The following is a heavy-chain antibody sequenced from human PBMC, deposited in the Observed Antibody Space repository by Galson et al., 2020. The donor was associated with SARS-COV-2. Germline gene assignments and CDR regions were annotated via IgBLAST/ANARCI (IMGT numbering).Heavy chain of an antibody. J-gene: IGHJ3*02. CDR2: INGAGSGT. V-gene: IGHV3-74*01. CDR3: ARSLGDRGIERACDI. D-gene: IGHD3-10*01. CDR1: GFTFRIYW. Sequence: GGSLRLSCAASGFTFRIYWMHWVRQAPGKGLVWVSHINGAGSGTTYADSVKGRFTISRDNAKNTLYLQMSSLRAEDTAVYYCARSLGDRGIERACDIWGQGTMVTVSS.